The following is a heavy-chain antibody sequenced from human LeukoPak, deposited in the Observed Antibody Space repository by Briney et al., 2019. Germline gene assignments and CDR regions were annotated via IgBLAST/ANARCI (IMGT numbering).Heavy chain of an antibody. CDR3: VREHYSYHMDG. V-gene: IGHV3-48*01. J-gene: IGHJ6*03. Sequence: GRSLRLSCAASGFTFSSYSMNWVRQAPGKGLEWISYISGFSITIYYADSVKGRFTISRDDAVNSLYLQMNSLRAEDTAVYYCVREHYSYHMDGWGEGTTVTVSS. CDR1: GFTFSSYS. CDR2: ISGFSITI.